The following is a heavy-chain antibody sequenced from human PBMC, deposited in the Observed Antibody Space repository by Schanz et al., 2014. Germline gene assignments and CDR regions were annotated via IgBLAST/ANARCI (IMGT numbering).Heavy chain of an antibody. CDR1: GFTFFGSFA. CDR3: AKVAPAATYLDS. CDR2: MSGSGSTA. V-gene: IGHV3-23*04. Sequence: EGQLVESGGGLVQPGGSLRLSCVASGFTFFGSFAMSWVRQAPGKGLEWVSGMSGSGSTADYADSVKGRFTISRDNSRKTLYLQMNSLRADDTAVYYCAKVAPAATYLDSWGLGTLVTVSS. D-gene: IGHD2-2*01. J-gene: IGHJ4*02.